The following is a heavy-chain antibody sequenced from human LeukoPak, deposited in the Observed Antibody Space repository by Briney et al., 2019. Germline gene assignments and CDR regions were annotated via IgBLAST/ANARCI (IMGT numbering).Heavy chain of an antibody. J-gene: IGHJ4*02. V-gene: IGHV4-38-2*02. D-gene: IGHD6-19*01. CDR3: ARAVAGYFDY. CDR2: IYHSGST. CDR1: GYSISSGYY. Sequence: SETLSLTCTVSGYSISSGYYWGWIRQPPGKGLEWIGSIYHSGSTYYNPSLKSRVTISVDTSKNQFSLKLSSVTAADTAVYYCARAVAGYFDYWGQGTLVTVSS.